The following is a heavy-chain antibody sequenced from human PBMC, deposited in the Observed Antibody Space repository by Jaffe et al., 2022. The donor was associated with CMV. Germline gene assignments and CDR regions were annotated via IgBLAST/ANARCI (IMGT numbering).Heavy chain of an antibody. CDR3: ARLSGWYEGFDS. CDR1: GFTFSSYW. D-gene: IGHD6-19*01. Sequence: EVQLVESGGDLVQPGGSLRLSCAASGFTFSSYWMSWVRQAPGKGLEWVATVKQDESEKYYVASVKGRFTISRDNSKDSLYLQMKSLRADDSAVYYCARLSGWYEGFDSWGQGTLVTVSS. J-gene: IGHJ4*02. V-gene: IGHV3-7*03. CDR2: VKQDESEK.